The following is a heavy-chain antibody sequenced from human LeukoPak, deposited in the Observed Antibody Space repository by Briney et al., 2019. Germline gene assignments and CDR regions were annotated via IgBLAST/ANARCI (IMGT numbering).Heavy chain of an antibody. D-gene: IGHD4-23*01. CDR2: IYYSGST. CDR3: ARVEPYGGNSEENYFDY. CDR1: GGSISSSSYY. V-gene: IGHV4-39*01. Sequence: SETLSLTCTVSGGSISSSSYYWGWIRQPPGKGLEWIGSIYYSGSTYYNPSLKSRVTISVDTSKNQFSLKLSSVTAADTAVYYCARVEPYGGNSEENYFDYWGQGTLVTVSS. J-gene: IGHJ4*02.